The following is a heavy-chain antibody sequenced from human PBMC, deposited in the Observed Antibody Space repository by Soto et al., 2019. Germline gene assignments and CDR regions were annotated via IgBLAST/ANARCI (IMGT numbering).Heavy chain of an antibody. CDR3: ARDRGSYFFDY. V-gene: IGHV4-59*01. CDR1: GGSISSYY. Sequence: PSETLSLTCTVSGGSISSYYWSWIRQPPGKGLEWIGYIYYSGSTNYNPSLKSRVTISVDTSKNQFSLKLSSVTAADTAVYYCARDRGSYFFDYWGQGTLVTVSS. CDR2: IYYSGST. J-gene: IGHJ4*02. D-gene: IGHD1-26*01.